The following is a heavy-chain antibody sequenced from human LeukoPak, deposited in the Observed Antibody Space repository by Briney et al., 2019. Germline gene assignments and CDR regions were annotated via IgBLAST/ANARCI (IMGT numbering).Heavy chain of an antibody. CDR2: MYHSGST. CDR1: GYSISSGHY. CDR3: ARGGIQLWLGGYNWFDT. Sequence: SETLSLTCTVSGYSISSGHYWGWIRQPPGKGLEWIGSMYHSGSTYYNPPLKSRVTISVDTSKNQFSLKLRSVTAADTAVYYCARGGIQLWLGGYNWFDTWGQGTLVTVSS. V-gene: IGHV4-38-2*02. J-gene: IGHJ5*02. D-gene: IGHD5-18*01.